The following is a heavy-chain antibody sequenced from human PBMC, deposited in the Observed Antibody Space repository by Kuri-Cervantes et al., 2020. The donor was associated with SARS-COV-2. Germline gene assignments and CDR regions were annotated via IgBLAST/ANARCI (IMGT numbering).Heavy chain of an antibody. Sequence: GGSLRLSCEVSGLLFSASAIHWVRQASGKGLEWVGRVRGKANNYATAYAASVKGRFTISRDDSKNTAYLQMNSLRAEDTAVYYCAVEALDVWGKGTTVTVSS. CDR2: VRGKANNYAT. V-gene: IGHV3-73*01. CDR1: GLLFSASA. CDR3: AVEALDV. J-gene: IGHJ6*04.